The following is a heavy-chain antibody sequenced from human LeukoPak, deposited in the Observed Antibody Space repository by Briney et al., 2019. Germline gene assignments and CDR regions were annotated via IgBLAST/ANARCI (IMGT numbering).Heavy chain of an antibody. CDR1: GSTFSDYY. J-gene: IGHJ3*02. V-gene: IGHV3-11*01. D-gene: IGHD6-13*01. Sequence: GGSLRLSCAASGSTFSDYYMSWIRQAPGKGLEWVSYISSSGSTIYYADSVKGRFTISRDNSKNTLYLQMNSLRAEDTAVYYCARLYSSDAFDIWGQGTMVTVSS. CDR3: ARLYSSDAFDI. CDR2: ISSSGSTI.